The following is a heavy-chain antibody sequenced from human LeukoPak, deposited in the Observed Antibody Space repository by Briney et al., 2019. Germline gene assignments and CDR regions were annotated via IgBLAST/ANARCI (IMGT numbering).Heavy chain of an antibody. D-gene: IGHD2-2*02. J-gene: IGHJ6*03. Sequence: GGSLRLSCAASGFTFSSYGMHWVRQAPGKGLEWVAFIRYDGSNKYYADSVKGRFTISRDNSKNTLYLQMNSLRAEDTAVYYCAKDGVVVVPAAIRHYYYYMDVWGKGTTVTVSS. CDR1: GFTFSSYG. CDR2: IRYDGSNK. CDR3: AKDGVVVVPAAIRHYYYYMDV. V-gene: IGHV3-30*02.